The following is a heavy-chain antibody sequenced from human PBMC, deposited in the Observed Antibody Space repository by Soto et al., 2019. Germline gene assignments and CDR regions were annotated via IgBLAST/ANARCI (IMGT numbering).Heavy chain of an antibody. V-gene: IGHV1-46*01. CDR2: INPAIVST. J-gene: IGHJ4*02. D-gene: IGHD6-13*01. CDR1: GYTFTHYY. Sequence: QVPLVQSGAEVKKPGASVKLSCRTSGYTFTHYYIHWVRQAPGQGLGWLATINPAIVSTNYVQDFLGRVTLTMDTSTTTVYMELSGLRAEDTAIFYCARDLAAGDHWGQGTLVTVSS. CDR3: ARDLAAGDH.